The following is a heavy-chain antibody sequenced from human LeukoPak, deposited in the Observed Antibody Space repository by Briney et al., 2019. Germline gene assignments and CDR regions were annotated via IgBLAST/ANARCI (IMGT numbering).Heavy chain of an antibody. D-gene: IGHD3-10*01. Sequence: GGSLRLSCAASGFTFSSSAMSWVRQVPGKGLEWVSGISASGGSTYYADSVRGRFTISRDNSKDTLYLQMNSLRGEDTAVYYCARLLGGTNSGLDYWGQGTLVTVSS. CDR1: GFTFSSSA. J-gene: IGHJ4*02. V-gene: IGHV3-23*01. CDR2: ISASGGST. CDR3: ARLLGGTNSGLDY.